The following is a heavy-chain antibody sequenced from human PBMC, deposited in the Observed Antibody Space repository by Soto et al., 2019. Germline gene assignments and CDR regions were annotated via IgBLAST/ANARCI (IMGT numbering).Heavy chain of an antibody. D-gene: IGHD2-2*01. Sequence: SETLSLTCAVSGGSISSGYWWGWVRQPPGKGLGWIGEISRGGNPNYNPSLKSRVTISVDTSNNEFSLRLNSVTAADTAVYYCVRNADFCSDFWGQGTLVTVSS. CDR2: ISRGGNP. V-gene: IGHV4-4*02. CDR1: GGSISSGYW. J-gene: IGHJ4*02. CDR3: VRNADFCSDF.